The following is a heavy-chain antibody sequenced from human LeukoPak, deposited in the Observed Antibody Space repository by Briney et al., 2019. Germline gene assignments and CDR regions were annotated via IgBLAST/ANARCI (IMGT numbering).Heavy chain of an antibody. V-gene: IGHV3-15*01. Sequence: GGSLRLSCAASGFTFSNAWMSWVRQAPGKGLEWVGRIQSKTDGGTTDYAAPVKGRFTISRDDSKNTLYLQMNSLKTEDTAVYYCTLSRLYYDFWSGYYYYMDVWGKGTTVTVSS. CDR3: TLSRLYYDFWSGYYYYMDV. D-gene: IGHD3-3*01. CDR2: IQSKTDGGTT. J-gene: IGHJ6*03. CDR1: GFTFSNAW.